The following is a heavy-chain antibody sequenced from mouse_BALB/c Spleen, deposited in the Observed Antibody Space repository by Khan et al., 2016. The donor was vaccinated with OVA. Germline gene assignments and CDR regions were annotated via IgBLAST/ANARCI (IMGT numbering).Heavy chain of an antibody. Sequence: QVQLKESGPGLVAPSQSLSITCTISGFSLTNYGVHWVRQPPGKGLEWLGVIWSDGSTTYNSALKSRLSISKDNSKSQVFLKMNSLQTDDTAMSYCARQPYYHYYIMDYWGQGTSVTVSS. CDR3: ARQPYYHYYIMDY. V-gene: IGHV2-6-1*01. D-gene: IGHD2-10*01. CDR1: GFSLTNYG. J-gene: IGHJ4*01. CDR2: IWSDGST.